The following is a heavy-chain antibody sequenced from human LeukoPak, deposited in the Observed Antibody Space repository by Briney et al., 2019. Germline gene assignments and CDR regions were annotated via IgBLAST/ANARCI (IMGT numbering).Heavy chain of an antibody. J-gene: IGHJ4*01. CDR3: ARVQDFETRGYYLGY. D-gene: IGHD3-22*01. CDR1: GGSFSDYH. V-gene: IGHV4-34*01. CDR2: INHSGST. Sequence: SSETLSLTSAVYGGSFSDYHWNWLRQRPGKGLEWIGEINHSGSTNYNPSLKSRDTMSVDTFKNQFSLTLSSVTAADTAVYYCARVQDFETRGYYLGYWGHGTLVTVSS.